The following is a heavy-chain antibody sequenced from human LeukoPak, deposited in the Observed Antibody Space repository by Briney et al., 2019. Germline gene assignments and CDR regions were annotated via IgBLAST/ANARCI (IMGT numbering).Heavy chain of an antibody. CDR1: GYTFTSYE. D-gene: IGHD3-22*01. CDR2: INPNSGNT. V-gene: IGHV1-8*01. Sequence: ASVKVSCKASGYTFTSYEINWVRQAPGQGLEWMGWINPNSGNTGYAQKFQGRVTMTRNTSISTAYMELSSLRSEDTAVYYCARVIVPNWFDHWGQGTLVTVSS. J-gene: IGHJ5*02. CDR3: ARVIVPNWFDH.